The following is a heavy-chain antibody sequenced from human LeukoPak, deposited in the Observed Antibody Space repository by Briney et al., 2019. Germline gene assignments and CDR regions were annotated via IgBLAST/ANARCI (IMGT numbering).Heavy chain of an antibody. Sequence: RSGGSLRLPCAASGFTFSSYSMNWVRQAPGKGLEWVSSISSSSSYIYYADSVKGRFTISRDNAKNSLYLQMNSLRAEDTAVYYCARDRGIAVAHYDYWGQGTLVTVSS. CDR1: GFTFSSYS. CDR3: ARDRGIAVAHYDY. V-gene: IGHV3-21*01. CDR2: ISSSSSYI. D-gene: IGHD6-19*01. J-gene: IGHJ4*02.